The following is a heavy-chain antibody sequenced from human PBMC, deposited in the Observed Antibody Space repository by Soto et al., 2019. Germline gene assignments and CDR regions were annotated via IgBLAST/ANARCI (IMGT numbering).Heavy chain of an antibody. CDR2: INHSGST. V-gene: IGHV4-34*01. Sequence: LSLTCAVYGGSFSGYYWSWIRQPPGKGLEWIGEINHSGSTNYNPSLKSRVTISVDTSKSQFSLKLSSVAAADTAVYYCARILRGTAMVTRYYYGMDVWGQGTTVTVSS. J-gene: IGHJ6*02. CDR3: ARILRGTAMVTRYYYGMDV. CDR1: GGSFSGYY. D-gene: IGHD5-18*01.